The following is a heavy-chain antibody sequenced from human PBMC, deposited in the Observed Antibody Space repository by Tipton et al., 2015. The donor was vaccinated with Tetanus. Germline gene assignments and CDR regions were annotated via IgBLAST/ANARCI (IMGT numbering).Heavy chain of an antibody. D-gene: IGHD6-13*01. CDR3: ARDRLPHFCVAAGV. CDR2: IIPIFGTA. J-gene: IGHJ3*01. Sequence: QSGAEVKKPGSSVKVSCKASGGTFSSYAISWVRQAPGQGLEWMGGIIPIFGTANYAQKFQGRVTITADKSTSTAYMELSSLRSEVTAVFYCARDRLPHFCVAAGVWGQGTMVTVSS. V-gene: IGHV1-69*06. CDR1: GGTFSSYA.